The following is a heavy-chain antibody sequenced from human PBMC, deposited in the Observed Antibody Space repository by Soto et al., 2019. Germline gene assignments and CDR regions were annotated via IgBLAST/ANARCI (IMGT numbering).Heavy chain of an antibody. Sequence: ASVKVSCKASGYTFTGYYMHWVRQAPGQGLEWMGWINPNSGGTNYAQKFQGWVTMTRDTSISTAYMELSRLRSDDTAMYYCARDQSTGYDQKVFDYWGQGTLVTVSS. CDR1: GYTFTGYY. V-gene: IGHV1-2*04. D-gene: IGHD3-3*01. J-gene: IGHJ4*02. CDR2: INPNSGGT. CDR3: ARDQSTGYDQKVFDY.